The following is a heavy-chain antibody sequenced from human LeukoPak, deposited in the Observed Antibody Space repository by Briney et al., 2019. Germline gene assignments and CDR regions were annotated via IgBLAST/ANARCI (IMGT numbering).Heavy chain of an antibody. CDR1: GFTCSDYY. J-gene: IGHJ4*02. Sequence: GGSLRLSCAASGFTCSDYYMNWIRQAPGKGLEWVSFISTSGSTIYYADSVKGRFTISRDNAKNSLYLQMNSLRAEDTAVYYCARGLGVAAAGVDYWGQGTLVTVSS. V-gene: IGHV3-11*01. CDR3: ARGLGVAAAGVDY. CDR2: ISTSGSTI. D-gene: IGHD6-13*01.